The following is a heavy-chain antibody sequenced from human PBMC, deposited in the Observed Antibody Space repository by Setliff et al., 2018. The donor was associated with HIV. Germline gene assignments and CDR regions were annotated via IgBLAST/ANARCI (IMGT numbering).Heavy chain of an antibody. CDR1: GGSFSGYY. Sequence: PSETLSLTCAVYGGSFSGYYWSWIRQPPGKGLEWIGEINHSGSTNYNPSLKSRVTMSVDTSKNQFSLRLSSVTAADTAVYYCARGSAYYYGSGIDYWGQGTLVTVSS. CDR3: ARGSAYYYGSGIDY. CDR2: INHSGST. J-gene: IGHJ4*02. D-gene: IGHD3-10*01. V-gene: IGHV4-34*01.